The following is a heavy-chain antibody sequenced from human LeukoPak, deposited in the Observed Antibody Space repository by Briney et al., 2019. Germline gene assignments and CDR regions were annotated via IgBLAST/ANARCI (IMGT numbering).Heavy chain of an antibody. V-gene: IGHV4-39*07. CDR3: ARVSYGYDY. CDR2: IYYSGST. CDR1: GGSISSSSYY. Sequence: SETLSLTCTVSGGSISSSSYYWGWIRQPPGKGLEWIGSIYYSGSTYYNPSLKSRVTISVDTSKNQFSLKLSSVTAADTAVYYCARVSYGYDYWGQGTLVTVSS. J-gene: IGHJ4*02. D-gene: IGHD5-18*01.